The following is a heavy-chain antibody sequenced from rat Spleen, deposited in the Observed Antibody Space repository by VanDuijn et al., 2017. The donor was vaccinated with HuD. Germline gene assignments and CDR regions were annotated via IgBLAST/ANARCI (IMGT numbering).Heavy chain of an antibody. V-gene: IGHV5-25*01. J-gene: IGHJ2*01. CDR2: ISPGGGDT. CDR1: GFTFTNYY. Sequence: EVQLVESGGGLVQPGRSMRLSCAASGFTFTNYYMAWVRQAPTKGLEWVASISPGGGDTYYPDSVKGRFTISRDNAKNTLYLQMNSLRSEDTATYYCTAGGGYWDYWGQGVMVTVSS. CDR3: TAGGGYWDY. D-gene: IGHD1-11*01.